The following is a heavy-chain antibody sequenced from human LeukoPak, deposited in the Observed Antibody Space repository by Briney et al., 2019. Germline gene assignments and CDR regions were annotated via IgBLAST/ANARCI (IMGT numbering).Heavy chain of an antibody. Sequence: PGGSLRLSCVASGFTFDDYAMHWVRQAPGKGLEWVSVVNWNSGTTGYADSVKGRFTVSRDNAKNSLYLQMNSLRAEDTAVYYCARDMRRLTYYYGSGSFDYWGQGTLVTVSS. CDR2: VNWNSGTT. J-gene: IGHJ4*02. D-gene: IGHD3-10*01. CDR3: ARDMRRLTYYYGSGSFDY. V-gene: IGHV3-9*01. CDR1: GFTFDDYA.